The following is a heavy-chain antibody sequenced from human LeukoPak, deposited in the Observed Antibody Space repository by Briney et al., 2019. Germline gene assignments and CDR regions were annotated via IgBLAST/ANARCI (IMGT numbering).Heavy chain of an antibody. V-gene: IGHV1-2*02. CDR3: ARDHRIVGATTPDY. Sequence: ASVKVSCKASGYTFTGYYMHWVRQTPGQGREWMGWINPNSGGINYAQKFQGRVTMTRDTSISTAYMELSRLRSDDTAVYYCARDHRIVGATTPDYWRQGTLVTVSS. D-gene: IGHD1-26*01. J-gene: IGHJ4*02. CDR2: INPNSGGI. CDR1: GYTFTGYY.